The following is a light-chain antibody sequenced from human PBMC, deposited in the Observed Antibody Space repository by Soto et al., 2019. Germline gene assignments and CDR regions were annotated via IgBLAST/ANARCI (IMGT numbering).Light chain of an antibody. J-gene: IGKJ4*01. V-gene: IGKV1-39*01. Sequence: DIHMTQSPSSLAASVGDRVTITCRASQNIKKFLNWYQQRPGKAPSALIHATSTLQNGVSSRFSGSGSDTDFTLTITSLQPEEFATYFCQQSDSSPLTFGGGTKGEL. CDR1: QNIKKF. CDR3: QQSDSSPLT. CDR2: ATS.